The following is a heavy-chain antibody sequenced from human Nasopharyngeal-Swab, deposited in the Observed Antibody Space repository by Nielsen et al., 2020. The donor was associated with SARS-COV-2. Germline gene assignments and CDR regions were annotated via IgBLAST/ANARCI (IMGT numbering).Heavy chain of an antibody. CDR2: IRSKANSYAT. CDR3: TRLTVTGAFDI. D-gene: IGHD4-17*01. J-gene: IGHJ3*02. V-gene: IGHV3-73*01. Sequence: VRQAPGKGLEWDGRIRSKANSYATAYAASVKGRFTISRDDSKNTAYLQMNSLKTEDTAVYYCTRLTVTGAFDIWGQGTMVTVSS.